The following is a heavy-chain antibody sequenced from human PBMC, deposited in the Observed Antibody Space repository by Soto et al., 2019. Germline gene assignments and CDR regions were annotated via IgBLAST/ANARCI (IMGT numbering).Heavy chain of an antibody. CDR2: ISSSGGST. V-gene: IGHV3-23*01. CDR3: AKGAYYESSGYGYYFDY. J-gene: IGHJ4*02. Sequence: GGSLRLSGAPSGLTFGSYAITWVRQPQGKGLEWVSAISSSGGSTYYADSVKGRFTISRDNSKDTLYLQMNSLRAEDTAVYYCAKGAYYESSGYGYYFDYWGQGTLVTVSS. CDR1: GLTFGSYA. D-gene: IGHD3-22*01.